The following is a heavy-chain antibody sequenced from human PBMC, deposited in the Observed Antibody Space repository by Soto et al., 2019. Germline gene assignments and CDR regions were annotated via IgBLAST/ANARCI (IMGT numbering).Heavy chain of an antibody. CDR2: INPSGGST. V-gene: IGHV1-46*03. D-gene: IGHD3-16*02. CDR3: ARSNYDYIWGSYRYTGQYSPRDDY. Sequence: QVQLVQSGAEVKKPGASVKVSCKASGYTFTSYYMHWVRQAPGQGLEWMGIINPSGGSTSYAQKFQGRVTMTRDTSTSTVYMELSSLRSEDTAVYYCARSNYDYIWGSYRYTGQYSPRDDYWGQGTLVTVSS. CDR1: GYTFTSYY. J-gene: IGHJ4*02.